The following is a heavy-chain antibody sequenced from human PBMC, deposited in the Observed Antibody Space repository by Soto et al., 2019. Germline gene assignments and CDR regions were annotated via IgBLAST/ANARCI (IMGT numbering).Heavy chain of an antibody. D-gene: IGHD3-16*01. CDR2: ISYSGST. Sequence: SETLSLTCTVAGGSISSYYWTWIRQPPGKGLEWIGYISYSGSTKYNPSLKSRLTILIDTSKNQFSLKLSSVTAADTAVYYCAGGGFASDIWGQGTMVTVSS. V-gene: IGHV4-59*01. J-gene: IGHJ3*02. CDR3: AGGGFASDI. CDR1: GGSISSYY.